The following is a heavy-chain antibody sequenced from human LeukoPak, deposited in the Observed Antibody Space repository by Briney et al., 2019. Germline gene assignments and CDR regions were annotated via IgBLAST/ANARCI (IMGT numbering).Heavy chain of an antibody. CDR1: GYTFTSYY. V-gene: IGHV1-46*01. CDR2: INPSGGST. D-gene: IGHD6-13*01. CDR3: ARQYSSSPETFGY. J-gene: IGHJ4*02. Sequence: ASVKVSCTASGYTFTSYYMHWVRQAPGQGLEGMGIINPSGGSTSYAQKFQGRVTMTRDTSTSTVYMELSSLGSEDTAVYYCARQYSSSPETFGYWGQGTLVTVSS.